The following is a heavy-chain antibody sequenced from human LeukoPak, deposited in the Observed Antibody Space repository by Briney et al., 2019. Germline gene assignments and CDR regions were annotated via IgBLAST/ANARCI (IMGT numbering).Heavy chain of an antibody. CDR2: ISYDGSNK. CDR1: GFAFSSYG. CDR3: AKDRGSGYYFDAFDI. Sequence: PGGSLRLSCAASGFAFSSYGMQWVRQAPGKGLEWVAVISYDGSNKYYADSVKGRFTISRDNSKNTLYLQMNSLRAEDTAVYYCAKDRGSGYYFDAFDIWGQGTMVTVSS. D-gene: IGHD3-22*01. J-gene: IGHJ3*02. V-gene: IGHV3-30*18.